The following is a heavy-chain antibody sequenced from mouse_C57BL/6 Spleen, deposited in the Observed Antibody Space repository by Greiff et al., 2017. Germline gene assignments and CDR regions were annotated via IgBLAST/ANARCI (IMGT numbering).Heavy chain of an antibody. V-gene: IGHV1-82*01. D-gene: IGHD1-1*01. CDR3: ASDYGSSSWFAY. Sequence: VQVVESGPELVKPGASVKISCKASGYAFSSSWMNWVKQRPGKGLEWIGRIYPGDGDTNYNGTFKGKATLTADKSASTAYMQLSSLTSEDSAVYFCASDYGSSSWFAYWGQGTLVTVSA. J-gene: IGHJ3*01. CDR2: IYPGDGDT. CDR1: GYAFSSSW.